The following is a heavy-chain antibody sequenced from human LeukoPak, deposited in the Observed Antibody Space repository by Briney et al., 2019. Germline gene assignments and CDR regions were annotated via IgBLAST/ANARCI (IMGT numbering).Heavy chain of an antibody. J-gene: IGHJ4*02. D-gene: IGHD3-3*01. V-gene: IGHV1-46*01. CDR2: INPSGGST. CDR1: GYTFTSYY. CDR3: ARASITIFGVVNSAVDY. Sequence: ASVKVSCKASGYTFTSYYMHWVRQAPGQGLEWMGIINPSGGSTSYAQKFQGRVTMTRDTSTSTVYMELSSLRSEDTAVYYCARASITIFGVVNSAVDYWGQGTLVTVSS.